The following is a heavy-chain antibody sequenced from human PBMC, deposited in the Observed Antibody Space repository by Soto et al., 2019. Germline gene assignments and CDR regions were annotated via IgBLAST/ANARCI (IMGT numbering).Heavy chain of an antibody. D-gene: IGHD1-26*01. CDR2: IIPIFGTA. V-gene: IGHV1-69*13. Sequence: GASVKVSCKASGGTFSSYAISWVRQAPGQGLEWMGVIIPIFGTANYAQKFQGRVTITADESTSTAYMELSSLRSEDTAVYYCARGLTLGATDNYFDYWGQGTLVTVSS. CDR1: GGTFSSYA. CDR3: ARGLTLGATDNYFDY. J-gene: IGHJ4*02.